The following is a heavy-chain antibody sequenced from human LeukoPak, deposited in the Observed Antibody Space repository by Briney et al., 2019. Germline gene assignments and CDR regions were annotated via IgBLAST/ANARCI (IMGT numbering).Heavy chain of an antibody. Sequence: SETLSLTCAVYGGSFSGYYWSWIRQPPGKGLEWIGEIYHSGSTNYNPSLKSRVTISVDKSKNQFSLKLSSVTAADTAVYYCARSVGGGYYGSGSYYNWGQGTLVTVSS. CDR2: IYHSGST. D-gene: IGHD3-10*01. CDR3: ARSVGGGYYGSGSYYN. J-gene: IGHJ4*02. V-gene: IGHV4-34*01. CDR1: GGSFSGYY.